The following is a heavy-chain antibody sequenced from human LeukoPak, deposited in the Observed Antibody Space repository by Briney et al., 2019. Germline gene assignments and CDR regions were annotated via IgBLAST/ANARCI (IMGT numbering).Heavy chain of an antibody. V-gene: IGHV4-38-2*02. CDR3: ARDRRGGSWYYDY. CDR2: IYHSGST. Sequence: PSETLSLTCAVSGYSISSGYYWGWIRQPPEKGLEWIGSIYHSGSTYYNPSLKSRVTISVDTSKNQFSLKLSSVTAADTAVYYCARDRRGGSWYYDYWGQGTLVTVSS. CDR1: GYSISSGYY. J-gene: IGHJ4*02. D-gene: IGHD2-15*01.